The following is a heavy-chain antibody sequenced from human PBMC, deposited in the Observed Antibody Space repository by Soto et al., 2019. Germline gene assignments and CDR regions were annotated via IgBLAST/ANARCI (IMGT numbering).Heavy chain of an antibody. Sequence: EVQLVESGGGLVQPGGSLKLSCAASGFTFSGSAMHWVRQASGKGLEWVGRIRSKANSYATAYAASVKGSFTISSDDSKNTAYLQMNSLKTEDTAVYYCTNHGPGSYYLGYWGQGTLVTVSS. V-gene: IGHV3-73*02. CDR1: GFTFSGSA. CDR2: IRSKANSYAT. J-gene: IGHJ4*02. CDR3: TNHGPGSYYLGY. D-gene: IGHD3-10*01.